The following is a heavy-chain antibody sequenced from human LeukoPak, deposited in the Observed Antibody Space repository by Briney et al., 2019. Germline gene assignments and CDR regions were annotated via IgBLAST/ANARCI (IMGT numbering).Heavy chain of an antibody. Sequence: PGGSLRLSCAASGFTFNNYALSWVRQAPGKGLEWVSAISGNGGDTYYADSVKGRFTVSRDISKSTLYLQMNSLRAEDTAVYYCAKGYCSGGSCYYPSDYWGQGTLVTVSS. CDR2: ISGNGGDT. D-gene: IGHD2-15*01. CDR3: AKGYCSGGSCYYPSDY. CDR1: GFTFNNYA. V-gene: IGHV3-23*01. J-gene: IGHJ4*02.